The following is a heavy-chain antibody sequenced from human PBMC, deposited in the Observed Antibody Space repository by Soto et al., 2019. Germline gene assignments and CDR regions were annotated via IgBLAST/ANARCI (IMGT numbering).Heavy chain of an antibody. J-gene: IGHJ4*02. D-gene: IGHD1-26*01. CDR2: INHSGST. V-gene: IGHV4-34*01. Sequence: SETLSLTCAVYGGSFSGYYWSWIRQPPGKGLEWIGEINHSGSTNYNPSLKSRVTISVDTSKNQFSLKLSSVTAADTAVYYCARVRSGRRQSLSHYFDDWGQGTLVTVSS. CDR1: GGSFSGYY. CDR3: ARVRSGRRQSLSHYFDD.